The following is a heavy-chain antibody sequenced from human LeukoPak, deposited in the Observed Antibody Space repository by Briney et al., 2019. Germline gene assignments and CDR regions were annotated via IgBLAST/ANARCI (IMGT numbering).Heavy chain of an antibody. CDR2: INPSGGST. CDR1: GYTITSYY. Sequence: ASVKVSCKASGYTITSYYMHWVRQAPGQGLEWMGIINPSGGSTSYAQKFQGRVTMTRDTSTSTVYMELSSLRSEDTAVYYCAREGLGPLPRAEYFQHWGQGTLVTVSS. CDR3: AREGLGPLPRAEYFQH. J-gene: IGHJ1*01. V-gene: IGHV1-46*01.